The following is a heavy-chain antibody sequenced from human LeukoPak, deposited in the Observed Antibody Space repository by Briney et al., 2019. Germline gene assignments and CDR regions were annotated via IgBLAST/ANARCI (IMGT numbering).Heavy chain of an antibody. V-gene: IGHV4-59*11. CDR3: ARDLLGSGYFPDYYYYMDV. CDR1: GGSISSHY. D-gene: IGHD3-22*01. J-gene: IGHJ6*03. CDR2: IYYSGST. Sequence: SETLSLTCTVPGGSISSHYWSWIRQPPGKGLEWIGYIYYSGSTNYNPSLKSRVTISVDTSKNQFSLKLSSVTAADTAVYYCARDLLGSGYFPDYYYYMDVWGKGTTVTVSS.